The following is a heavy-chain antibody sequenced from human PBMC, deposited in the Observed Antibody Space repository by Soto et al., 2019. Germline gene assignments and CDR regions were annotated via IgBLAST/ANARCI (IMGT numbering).Heavy chain of an antibody. CDR3: ARESRSPNYDYYGMVV. V-gene: IGHV1-69*01. CDR2: IIPLLNTP. Sequence: QVQLVQSGAEVMKPGASVQVSCRASGGTFSSYAVSWVRQAPGQGLEWMGVIIPLLNTPKYVQKFQGRVTIPSISSATTAYMALSTLRSEDTAGDYCARESRSPNYDYYGMVVRGQGAKVTVSS. CDR1: GGTFSSYA. D-gene: IGHD6-13*01. J-gene: IGHJ6*02.